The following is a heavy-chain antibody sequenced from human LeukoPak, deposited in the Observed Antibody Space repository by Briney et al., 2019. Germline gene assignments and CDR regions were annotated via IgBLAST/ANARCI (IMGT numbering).Heavy chain of an antibody. CDR1: GYSFTSYW. J-gene: IGHJ4*02. D-gene: IGHD2-2*01. CDR3: ARCSSTSCYDSDFDY. Sequence: GESLKISCKGSGYSFTSYWIGWVRQMPGKGREWMGIIYPGDSDTRYSPSFQGQVTISADKSISTAYLQWSSLKASDTAMYYCARCSSTSCYDSDFDYWGQGTLVTVSS. V-gene: IGHV5-51*01. CDR2: IYPGDSDT.